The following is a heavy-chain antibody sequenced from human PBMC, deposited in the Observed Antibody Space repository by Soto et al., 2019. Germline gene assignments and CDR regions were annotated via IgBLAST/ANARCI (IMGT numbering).Heavy chain of an antibody. J-gene: IGHJ5*02. CDR3: ARVVGATTNWFDP. Sequence: SETLSLTCAVSGYSISSGYYWGWIRQPPGKGLEWIGSIYHGGSTYYNPSLKSRVTISVDTSKNQFSLKLSSVTAADTAVYYCARVVGATTNWFDPWGQGTLVTVSS. V-gene: IGHV4-38-2*01. D-gene: IGHD1-26*01. CDR1: GYSISSGYY. CDR2: IYHGGST.